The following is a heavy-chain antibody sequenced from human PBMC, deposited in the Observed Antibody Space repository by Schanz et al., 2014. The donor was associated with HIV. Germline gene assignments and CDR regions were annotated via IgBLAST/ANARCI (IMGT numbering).Heavy chain of an antibody. J-gene: IGHJ4*02. V-gene: IGHV4-34*01. CDR2: IYQGGGT. CDR3: ARGTDDFPRDS. D-gene: IGHD3-3*01. CDR1: GGPFSGYY. Sequence: QVQVHQWGAGLLKPSETLTLTCVVSGGPFSGYYWTWIRRSPGKGLEWFGEIYQGGGTDYNPSFAGRAPTSLVPPKRTPPLNLRSLTAADTAVYYCARGTDDFPRDSRGQGTPVIVSS.